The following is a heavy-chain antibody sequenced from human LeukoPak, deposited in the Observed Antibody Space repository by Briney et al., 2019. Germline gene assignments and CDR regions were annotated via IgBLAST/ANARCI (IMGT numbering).Heavy chain of an antibody. V-gene: IGHV3-33*01. CDR1: GLIYSHYG. CDR3: ARDAQRGFDYSNSLEY. D-gene: IGHD4-11*01. Sequence: GRSLRLSCAASGLIYSHYGMHWVRQAPGKGLEWVAVIWSDGSNRFYAGSVKGRFTISRDNSQNTLFLQMNSLRAEDTAMYYCARDAQRGFDYSNSLEYWGHGTLVTVSS. J-gene: IGHJ4*01. CDR2: IWSDGSNR.